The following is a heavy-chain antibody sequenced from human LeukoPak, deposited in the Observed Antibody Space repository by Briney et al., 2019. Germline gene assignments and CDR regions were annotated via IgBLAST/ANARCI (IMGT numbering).Heavy chain of an antibody. V-gene: IGHV5-51*01. CDR2: IYPGDSDT. J-gene: IGHJ5*02. CDR1: GYSFTSYW. CDR3: ARQASIAARLSLYWFDP. Sequence: GESLKISCKGSGYSFTSYWIGWVRQMPGKGLEWMGIIYPGDSDTRYSPSFQGQVTISADKSISTAYLQWSSLKASDTAMYYCARQASIAARLSLYWFDPWGQGTLVTVSS. D-gene: IGHD6-6*01.